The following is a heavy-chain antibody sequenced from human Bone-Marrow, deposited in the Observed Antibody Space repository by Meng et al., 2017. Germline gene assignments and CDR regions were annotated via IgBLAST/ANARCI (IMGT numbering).Heavy chain of an antibody. D-gene: IGHD2-2*03. CDR2: ISYDGSNK. J-gene: IGHJ3*02. Sequence: GGSLRLSCAASGFTFSNAWMSWVRQAPGKGLEWVAVISYDGSNKYYADSVKGRFTISRDNSKNTLYLQMNSLRAEDTAVYYCARGGYCSSTSCYWGNDAFDIWGQGTMVTVSS. V-gene: IGHV3-30*03. CDR3: ARGGYCSSTSCYWGNDAFDI. CDR1: GFTFSNAW.